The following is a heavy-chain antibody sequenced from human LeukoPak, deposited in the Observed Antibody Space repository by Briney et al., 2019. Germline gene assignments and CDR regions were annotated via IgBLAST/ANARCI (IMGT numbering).Heavy chain of an antibody. Sequence: SETLSLTCTVSGGSISRHYWSWIRQPPGKGLEWIGYIYYSGSTNYNPSLKSRVTISVDTSKNQFSLKLSSVTAADTAVYYCARGGATGDRYYYMDVWGKGTTVTVSS. V-gene: IGHV4-59*11. CDR3: ARGGATGDRYYYMDV. CDR1: GGSISRHY. CDR2: IYYSGST. J-gene: IGHJ6*03. D-gene: IGHD7-27*01.